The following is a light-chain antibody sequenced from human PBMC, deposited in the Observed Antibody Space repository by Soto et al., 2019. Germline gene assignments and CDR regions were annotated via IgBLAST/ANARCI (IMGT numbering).Light chain of an antibody. CDR2: EVT. J-gene: IGLJ1*01. CDR3: SSYTSSSTYV. Sequence: QSALAQPASVSGSPGQSITISCTGTSSDVGGYNYVSWYQHHPGKAPKLMIYEVTNRPSGISNRFSGSKSGNTASLTISGLQAGDQPDYYCSSYTSSSTYVFGTGTKVTVL. CDR1: SSDVGGYNY. V-gene: IGLV2-14*01.